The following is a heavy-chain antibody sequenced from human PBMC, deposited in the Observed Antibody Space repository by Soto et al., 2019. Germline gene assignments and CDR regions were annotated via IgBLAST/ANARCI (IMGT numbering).Heavy chain of an antibody. CDR2: VWFDGGNK. CDR1: GFTLSDHA. V-gene: IGHV3-33*01. J-gene: IGHJ6*02. Sequence: PGGSLRLSCEASGFTLSDHAMHWVRQAPGKGLEWVAVVWFDGGNKFYTDSVKGRFTISRDNSKNTLFLQMNSLRVVDTAVYYCARAPAGDYTLYHYYTMDVWGQGTPVTVSS. D-gene: IGHD4-17*01. CDR3: ARAPAGDYTLYHYYTMDV.